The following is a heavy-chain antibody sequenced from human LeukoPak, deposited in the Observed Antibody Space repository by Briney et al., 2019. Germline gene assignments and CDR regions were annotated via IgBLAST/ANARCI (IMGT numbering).Heavy chain of an antibody. CDR1: GFAFSSYA. V-gene: IGHV3-23*01. J-gene: IGHJ4*02. D-gene: IGHD6-19*01. CDR2: ISGSGGST. CDR3: AKQWLAITFNFDY. Sequence: GGSLRLSCAASGFAFSSYAMSWVRQAPGKGLEWVSAISGSGGSTYYADSVKGRFTISRDNSKNTLYLQMNSLRAEDTAVYYCAKQWLAITFNFDYWGQGTLVTVSS.